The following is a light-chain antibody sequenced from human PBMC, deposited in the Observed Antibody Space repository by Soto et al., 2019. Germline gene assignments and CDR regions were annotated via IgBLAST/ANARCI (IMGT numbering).Light chain of an antibody. CDR2: GAS. J-gene: IGKJ3*01. Sequence: EIVMTQSPATLSVSPGERATLSCRASQSVTNNLAWYQQRPGQAPRLLIRGASTRASGVPARFSGSGSGTDFTLTISSLQSEDFAVYYCQQYSDSPITFGPWTKVDLK. V-gene: IGKV3-15*01. CDR3: QQYSDSPIT. CDR1: QSVTNN.